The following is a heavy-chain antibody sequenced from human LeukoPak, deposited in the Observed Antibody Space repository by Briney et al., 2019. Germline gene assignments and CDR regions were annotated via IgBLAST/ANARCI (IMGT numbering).Heavy chain of an antibody. CDR1: GFTFSSYA. D-gene: IGHD5-12*01. Sequence: PGGSLRLSCAASGFTFSSYAMSWVRQAPGKGLEWVSVIIGSGDNTYYADSVKGRFTISRDNSKNTLYLQMNSLRAEDTAAYYCANTPGSDVVATTALRYWGQGTLVTVSS. CDR3: ANTPGSDVVATTALRY. J-gene: IGHJ4*02. CDR2: IIGSGDNT. V-gene: IGHV3-23*01.